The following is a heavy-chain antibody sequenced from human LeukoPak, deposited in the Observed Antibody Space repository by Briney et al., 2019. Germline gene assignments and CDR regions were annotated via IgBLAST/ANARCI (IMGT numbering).Heavy chain of an antibody. CDR1: GFTFSSYE. CDR3: AREPYCGGDCYPFYFDY. CDR2: ISSSGSTI. J-gene: IGHJ4*02. Sequence: GGSLRLSCAASGFTFSSYEMNWVRQAPGKGLEWVSYISSSGSTIYYADSVKGRFTISRDNSKNSLYLQMNSLRAEDTAVYYCAREPYCGGDCYPFYFDYWGQGTLVTVSS. D-gene: IGHD2-21*02. V-gene: IGHV3-48*03.